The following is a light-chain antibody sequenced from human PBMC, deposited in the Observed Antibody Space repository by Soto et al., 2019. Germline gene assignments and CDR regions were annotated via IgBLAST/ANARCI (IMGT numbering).Light chain of an antibody. Sequence: QSALTQPASVSGSPGQSITISCTGTSSDVGGYNYVSWYQQHPGKAPKLMIYDVSNRPSGVSNRFSGSKSGNTASLTIAGLQAEDEAYYYCSSYTSSSTPHVVFGGGTKLTVL. CDR1: SSDVGGYNY. V-gene: IGLV2-14*01. CDR2: DVS. J-gene: IGLJ2*01. CDR3: SSYTSSSTPHVV.